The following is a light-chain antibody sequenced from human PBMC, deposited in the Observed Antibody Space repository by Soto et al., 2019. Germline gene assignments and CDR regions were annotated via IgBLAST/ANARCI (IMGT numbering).Light chain of an antibody. CDR3: SSYTNTSTLV. CDR1: SSDLGAYKY. J-gene: IGLJ1*01. Sequence: QSVLTQPASVSGSPGQSITISCAGTSSDLGAYKYVSWYQQHPDKAPKLILYEVSRRPSGVSNRFSGSKSGNTASLTISGLLDQDPDDSSCSSYTNTSTLVFGTGTKV. V-gene: IGLV2-14*03. CDR2: EVS.